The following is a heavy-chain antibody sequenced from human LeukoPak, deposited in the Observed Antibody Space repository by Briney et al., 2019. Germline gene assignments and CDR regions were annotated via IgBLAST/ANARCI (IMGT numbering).Heavy chain of an antibody. V-gene: IGHV1-18*01. Sequence: GASVKVPCKASGYIFKNFGLIWVRQALGQGLEWMGRISPYNDNTKYGQNFQGRVTLTTDKSTNTAYMELRNLKSDDTAVYYCARSHSGSLRAPFDHWGQGTLVTVSS. CDR2: ISPYNDNT. D-gene: IGHD3-10*01. CDR3: ARSHSGSLRAPFDH. J-gene: IGHJ4*02. CDR1: GYIFKNFG.